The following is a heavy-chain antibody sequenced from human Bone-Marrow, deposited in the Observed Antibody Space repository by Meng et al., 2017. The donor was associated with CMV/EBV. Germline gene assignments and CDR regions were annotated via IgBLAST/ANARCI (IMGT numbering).Heavy chain of an antibody. V-gene: IGHV3-23*01. D-gene: IGHD3-16*02. CDR3: AKDVRKTGQLWFRGVEY. J-gene: IGHJ4*02. CDR1: GFTFSSYA. CDR2: ISGSGGST. Sequence: GGSLRLSCAASGFTFSSYAMSWVRQAPGKGLEWVSAISGSGGSTYYADSVKGRFTVSRDNSKNTLYLQMNSLRLEDTAMYYCAKDVRKTGQLWFRGVEYWGQGTLVTVSS.